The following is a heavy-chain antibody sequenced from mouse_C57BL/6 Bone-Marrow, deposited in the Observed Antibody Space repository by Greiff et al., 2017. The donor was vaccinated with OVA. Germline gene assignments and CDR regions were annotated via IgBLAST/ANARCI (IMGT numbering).Heavy chain of an antibody. V-gene: IGHV1-54*01. CDR2: INPGSGGT. J-gene: IGHJ3*01. D-gene: IGHD1-1*01. CDR1: GYAFTNYL. CDR3: ARGLLAY. Sequence: QVQLKESGAELVRPGTSVKVSCKASGYAFTNYLIEWVKQRPGQGLEWIGVINPGSGGTNYNEKFKGKATLTADKSSSTAYMQLSSLTSEDSAVYFCARGLLAYWGQGTLVTVSA.